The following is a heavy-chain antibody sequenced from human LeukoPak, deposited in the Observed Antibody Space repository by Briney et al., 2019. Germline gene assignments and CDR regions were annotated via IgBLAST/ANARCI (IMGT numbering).Heavy chain of an antibody. Sequence: SETLSLTCTVSGGSIGTYYWSWIRQPPGKGLEWIGYIYYSGSTNHNPSLKSRVTISVDTSKNQFSLKLSSVTAADTAVYYCARGSVTTLVFDYWGQGTLVTVSS. CDR3: ARGSVTTLVFDY. CDR1: GGSIGTYY. J-gene: IGHJ4*02. CDR2: IYYSGST. D-gene: IGHD4-11*01. V-gene: IGHV4-59*12.